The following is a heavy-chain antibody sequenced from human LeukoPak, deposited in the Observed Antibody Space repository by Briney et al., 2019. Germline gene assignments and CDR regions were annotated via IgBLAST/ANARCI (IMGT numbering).Heavy chain of an antibody. CDR3: ARESGDSSLDY. CDR2: IWYDGSNK. Sequence: GGSLRLSCAASGFTFSSNGMHWVRQPPGKWLEWVAVIWYDGSNKYYADSVKGRFTISRDNSKNTLYLQMHSLRAEDTAVYYCARESGDSSLDYWGQGTLVTVPS. J-gene: IGHJ4*02. D-gene: IGHD2-21*02. V-gene: IGHV3-33*01. CDR1: GFTFSSNG.